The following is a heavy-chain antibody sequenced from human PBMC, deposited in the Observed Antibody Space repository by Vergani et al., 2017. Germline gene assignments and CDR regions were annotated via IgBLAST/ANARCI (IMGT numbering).Heavy chain of an antibody. CDR2: IKSNADGGSA. J-gene: IGHJ6*03. CDR1: EFTFSDVW. D-gene: IGHD2-21*01. V-gene: IGHV3-15*01. Sequence: EVQVVESGGGLVKPGGSLRLSCAASEFTFSDVWMSWVRQAPGKGLEWVARIKSNADGGSADYAASVKGRFIISRDDSKNFLYLQMNSLKIEDTALYFCTAEKXVAFYYSYYHMDVWGKGTTVTVSS. CDR3: TAEKXVAFYYSYYHMDV.